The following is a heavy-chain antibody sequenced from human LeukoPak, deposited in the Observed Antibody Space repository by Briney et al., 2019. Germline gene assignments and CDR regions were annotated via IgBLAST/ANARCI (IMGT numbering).Heavy chain of an antibody. CDR3: ARHGLHQAFDY. Sequence: SETLSLTCTVSGGSIISSRYYWGWIRQPPGKGLEWIVTIYYSGSTYYNPSLKSRVTMSADTSKNHFSLKVSSVTAADTAMYYCARHGLHQAFDYWGQGTLVTVSS. V-gene: IGHV4-39*01. D-gene: IGHD5/OR15-5a*01. J-gene: IGHJ4*02. CDR1: GGSIISSRYY. CDR2: IYYSGST.